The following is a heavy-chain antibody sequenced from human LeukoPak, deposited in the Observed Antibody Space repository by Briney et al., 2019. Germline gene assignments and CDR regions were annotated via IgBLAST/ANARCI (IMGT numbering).Heavy chain of an antibody. Sequence: ASVKVSCKASGYTFTSYGISWVRQAPGQGLEWMGWISAYNGNTNYAQKLQGRVTMTRNTSISTAYMELSSLRSEDTAVYYCARRVLQFAMNYYYYYMDVWGKGTTVTISS. D-gene: IGHD5-24*01. CDR1: GYTFTSYG. CDR2: ISAYNGNT. V-gene: IGHV1-18*01. J-gene: IGHJ6*03. CDR3: ARRVLQFAMNYYYYYMDV.